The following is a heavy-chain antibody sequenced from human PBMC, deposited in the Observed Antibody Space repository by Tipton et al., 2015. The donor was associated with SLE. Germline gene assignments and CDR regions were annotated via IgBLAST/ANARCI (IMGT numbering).Heavy chain of an antibody. CDR2: ISTYNGNT. Sequence: QSGAEVKKAGASMKVSCKASGYTFSNYGISWVRQAPGQGLEWMGWISTYNGNTNSAQKLHGRVTMTTDTSTSTAYMELRSLRSDDTAVYYCARGRMTRYGFDIWGQGTMVTVSS. V-gene: IGHV1-18*01. D-gene: IGHD2-21*02. J-gene: IGHJ3*02. CDR1: GYTFSNYG. CDR3: ARGRMTRYGFDI.